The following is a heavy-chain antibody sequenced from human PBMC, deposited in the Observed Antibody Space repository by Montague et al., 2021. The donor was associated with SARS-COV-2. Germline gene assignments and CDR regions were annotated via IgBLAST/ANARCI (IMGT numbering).Heavy chain of an antibody. CDR2: ISSNGKT. CDR1: GGSINDHY. Sequence: SETLSLTCTVSGGSINDHYRSWIRQSPGKGLEWIGYISSNGKTNYNPSLKSRVTLSADASWNEFSLKLDSVTAADTAVYFCARRGYYDSAGYHWHLDLWGRGMLVTVSS. J-gene: IGHJ2*01. V-gene: IGHV4-4*09. CDR3: ARRGYYDSAGYHWHLDL. D-gene: IGHD3-22*01.